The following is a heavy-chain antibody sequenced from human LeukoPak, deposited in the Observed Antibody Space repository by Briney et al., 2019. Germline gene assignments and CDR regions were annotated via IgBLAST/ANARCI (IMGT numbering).Heavy chain of an antibody. CDR1: GGTFSSYA. V-gene: IGHV1-69*04. D-gene: IGHD6-6*01. J-gene: IGHJ4*02. Sequence: SVKVSCKSSGGTFSSYAIIWVRQAPGQGLEWMGRIIPILGIANYAQKFQGRVTITADKSTSTAYMELSSLRSEDTAVYYCARDSYTSIAARPDYWGQGTLVTVSS. CDR3: ARDSYTSIAARPDY. CDR2: IIPILGIA.